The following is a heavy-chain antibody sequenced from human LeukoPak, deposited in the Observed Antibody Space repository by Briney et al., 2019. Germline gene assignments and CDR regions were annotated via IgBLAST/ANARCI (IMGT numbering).Heavy chain of an antibody. V-gene: IGHV5-51*01. CDR1: GYSFTSYW. Sequence: GESLKISCKGSGYSFTSYWIGWVRQMPGKGLEWMGIIYPGDSDPRYSPSFQGQVTISADKSISTAYLQWSSLKASDTAMYYCARLTHSGSYYYYYYMDVWGKGTTVTVSS. CDR2: IYPGDSDP. CDR3: ARLTHSGSYYYYYYMDV. J-gene: IGHJ6*03. D-gene: IGHD1-26*01.